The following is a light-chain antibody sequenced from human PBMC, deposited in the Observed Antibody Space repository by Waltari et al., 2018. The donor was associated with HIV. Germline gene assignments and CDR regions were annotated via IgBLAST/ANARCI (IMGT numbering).Light chain of an antibody. V-gene: IGKV3-11*01. CDR1: QSVSSY. CDR2: DAS. Sequence: ETVLTQSPATLSSSPGEIATLPCRASQSVSSYLAWYQQKPGQAPRLLIYDASNRATGIPARFSGSGSGTDFTLTISSLEPEDFAVYYCQQRSNWPPLTFGGGTKVEIK. J-gene: IGKJ4*01. CDR3: QQRSNWPPLT.